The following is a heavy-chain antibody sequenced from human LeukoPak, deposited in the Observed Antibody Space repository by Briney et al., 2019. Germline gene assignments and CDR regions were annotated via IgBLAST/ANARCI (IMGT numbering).Heavy chain of an antibody. J-gene: IGHJ4*02. CDR3: ARGPRSAYCGGDCYSMVNYFDY. CDR2: INHSGST. Sequence: SETPSLTCAVYGGSFSGYYWSWIRQPPGKGLEWIGEINHSGSTNYNPSLKSRVTISVDTSKNQFSLKLSSVTAADTAVYYCARGPRSAYCGGDCYSMVNYFDYWGQGTLVTVSS. D-gene: IGHD2-21*02. V-gene: IGHV4-34*01. CDR1: GGSFSGYY.